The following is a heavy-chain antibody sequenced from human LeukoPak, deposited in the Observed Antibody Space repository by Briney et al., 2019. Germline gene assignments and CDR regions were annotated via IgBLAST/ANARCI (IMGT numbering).Heavy chain of an antibody. V-gene: IGHV3-23*01. CDR2: ISGRDIRT. CDR1: GFTFSSHA. Sequence: GRSLRLSCAASGFTFSSHAMSWVRQAPGKGLEWVSAISGRDIRTFYADSVKGRFTISRDNSKSTLYLHMNSLRAEDTAVYYCAKAIPPDAYWGQGTLVTVSS. J-gene: IGHJ4*02. CDR3: AKAIPPDAY.